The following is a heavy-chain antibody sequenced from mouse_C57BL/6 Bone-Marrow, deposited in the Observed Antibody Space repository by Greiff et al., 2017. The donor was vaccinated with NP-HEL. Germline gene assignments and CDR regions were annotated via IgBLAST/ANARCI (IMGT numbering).Heavy chain of an antibody. V-gene: IGHV1-26*01. D-gene: IGHD2-10*02. CDR3: ARSILWYFDV. Sequence: EVQLQQSGPELVKPGASVKISCKASGYTFTDYYMNWVKQSHGKSLEWIGDINPNNGGTSYNQKFKGKATLTVDKSSSTAYMELRSLTSEDSAVYYCARSILWYFDVWGTGTTVTVSS. CDR1: GYTFTDYY. J-gene: IGHJ1*03. CDR2: INPNNGGT.